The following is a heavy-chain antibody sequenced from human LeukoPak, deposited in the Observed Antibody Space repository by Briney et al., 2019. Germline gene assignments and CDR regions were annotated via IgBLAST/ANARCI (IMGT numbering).Heavy chain of an antibody. CDR3: AKDLLSGYEMVDY. CDR2: ISYDGSNK. Sequence: GGSLRLSCAASGFTFSSYGMHWVRQAPGKGLEWVAVISYDGSNKYYADSVEGRFTISRDNSKNTLYLQMNSLRAEDTAVYYCAKDLLSGYEMVDYWGQGTLVTVSS. D-gene: IGHD5-12*01. V-gene: IGHV3-30*18. J-gene: IGHJ4*02. CDR1: GFTFSSYG.